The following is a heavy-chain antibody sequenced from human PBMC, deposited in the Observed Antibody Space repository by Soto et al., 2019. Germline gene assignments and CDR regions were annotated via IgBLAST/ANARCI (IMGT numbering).Heavy chain of an antibody. Sequence: PGGSLRLSCAASGFTFSSYAMSWIRQPPGKGLEWIGEINHSGSTNYNPSLKSRVTISVDTSKNQFSLKLSSVTAADTAVYYCARGRSGWVNWFDPWGQGTLVTVSS. J-gene: IGHJ5*02. CDR3: ARGRSGWVNWFDP. CDR2: INHSGST. CDR1: GFTFSSYA. V-gene: IGHV4-34*01. D-gene: IGHD6-19*01.